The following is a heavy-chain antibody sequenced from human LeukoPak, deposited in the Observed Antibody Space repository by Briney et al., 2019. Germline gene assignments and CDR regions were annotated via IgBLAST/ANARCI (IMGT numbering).Heavy chain of an antibody. Sequence: SETLSLTCTVSGGSISSGGYYWSWIRQHPGKGLAWIGYIYYSGSTYYNPSLKSRVTISVDTSKNQFSLKLSSVTAADTAVYYCARENPSGYYNRPIDYWGQGTLVTVSS. CDR1: GGSISSGGYY. CDR3: ARENPSGYYNRPIDY. CDR2: IYYSGST. J-gene: IGHJ4*02. V-gene: IGHV4-31*03. D-gene: IGHD3-22*01.